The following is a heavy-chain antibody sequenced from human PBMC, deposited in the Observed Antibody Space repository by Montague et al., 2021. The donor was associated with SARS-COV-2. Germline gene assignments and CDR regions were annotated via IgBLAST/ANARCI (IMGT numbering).Heavy chain of an antibody. CDR1: GGSIRTSSYY. J-gene: IGHJ3*02. CDR3: AMRGSALDAFDI. CDR2: HHYSGST. D-gene: IGHD6-19*01. V-gene: IGHV4-39*01. Sequence: SETLSLTCTVSGGSIRTSSYYWGWIRQPPGKGLDWIGSHHYSGSTYYNPSLKSRVTISVDTSKNQFSLKLSSVTAADTAVYYCAMRGSALDAFDIWGQGTMVIVSS.